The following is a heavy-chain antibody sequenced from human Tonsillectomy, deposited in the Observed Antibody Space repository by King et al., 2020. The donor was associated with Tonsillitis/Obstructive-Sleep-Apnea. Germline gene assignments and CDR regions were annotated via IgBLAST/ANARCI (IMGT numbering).Heavy chain of an antibody. Sequence: VQLVESGGDLVQPGGSLRLSCAASGITFSSYAMSWVRQAPGKGLEWVSGISDSGGSTFYADSVKGRFTISRDNSKDTLYLQMNRLRAEDTAVYYCARVRITMVQGVRYYMDVWGKGTTVIVSS. D-gene: IGHD3-10*01. CDR3: ARVRITMVQGVRYYMDV. V-gene: IGHV3-23*04. J-gene: IGHJ6*03. CDR1: GITFSSYA. CDR2: ISDSGGST.